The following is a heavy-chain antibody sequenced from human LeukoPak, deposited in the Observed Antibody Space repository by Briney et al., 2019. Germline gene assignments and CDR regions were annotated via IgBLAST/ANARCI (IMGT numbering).Heavy chain of an antibody. V-gene: IGHV4-39*07. CDR3: ARLNMTTXGFDS. CDR1: GGSISSSSYY. D-gene: IGHD2/OR15-2a*01. J-gene: IGHJ4*02. Sequence: PSETLSLTCTVSGGSISSSSYYWGWIRQPPGKGLEWIGSIYYSGSTYHNPSLKSRVTISVDTSKNQFSLKLSSVTAADTAVFYCARLNMTTXGFDSWGQGTLLTVSS. CDR2: IYYSGST.